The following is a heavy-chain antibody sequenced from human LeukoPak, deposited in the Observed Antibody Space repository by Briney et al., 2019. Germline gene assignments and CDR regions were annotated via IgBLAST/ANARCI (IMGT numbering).Heavy chain of an antibody. Sequence: GGSLRLSCAASGFTFSSYNMNWVRRAPGKGLEWVSYISSSSSVIYYADSVKGRFTISRDNAKNSLYLQMNSLRAEDTAVYYCARGTWIQLWLIDYWGQGTLVTVSS. CDR2: ISSSSSVI. CDR3: ARGTWIQLWLIDY. D-gene: IGHD5-18*01. V-gene: IGHV3-48*01. CDR1: GFTFSSYN. J-gene: IGHJ4*02.